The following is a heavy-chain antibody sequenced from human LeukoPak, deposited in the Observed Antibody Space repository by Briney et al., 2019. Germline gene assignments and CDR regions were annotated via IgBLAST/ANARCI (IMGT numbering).Heavy chain of an antibody. CDR2: IIPIFGTA. D-gene: IGHD7-27*01. CDR3: ARELGLNAFDV. Sequence: SVKVSCKASVGTFSSYAISWVRQAPGQGLEWMGRIIPIFGTANYAQKFQGRVTITTDESTSTAYMELSSLRSEDTAVYYCARELGLNAFDVWGQGTMVTVSS. CDR1: VGTFSSYA. J-gene: IGHJ3*01. V-gene: IGHV1-69*05.